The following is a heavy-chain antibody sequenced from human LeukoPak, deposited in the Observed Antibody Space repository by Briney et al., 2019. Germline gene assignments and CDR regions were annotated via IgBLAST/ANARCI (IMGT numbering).Heavy chain of an antibody. Sequence: PGGSLRLSCAASGFTSSSYSMNWVRQAPGKGLEWVSSISSSSSYIYYAASVKGRSNISRDNAKNSLYLQMNSLRAEDTAVYYCARGGHFDSSFDYWGQGTLVTVSS. V-gene: IGHV3-21*01. CDR1: GFTSSSYS. CDR2: ISSSSSYI. CDR3: ARGGHFDSSFDY. D-gene: IGHD3-9*01. J-gene: IGHJ4*02.